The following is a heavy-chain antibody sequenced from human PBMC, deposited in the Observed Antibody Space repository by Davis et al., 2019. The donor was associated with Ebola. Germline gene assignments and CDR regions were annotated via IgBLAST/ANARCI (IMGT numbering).Heavy chain of an antibody. Sequence: SETLSLTCAVYGGSFSGFYWTWIRQSPGKGLQWIGEINHSGSTNYNPSLKSRVTISPDTSKNQFSLKLSSVTAADTAVYYCARDRHSWYNPSRWFDPWGQGTLVTVSS. V-gene: IGHV4-34*01. D-gene: IGHD6-13*01. CDR3: ARDRHSWYNPSRWFDP. CDR2: INHSGST. CDR1: GGSFSGFY. J-gene: IGHJ5*02.